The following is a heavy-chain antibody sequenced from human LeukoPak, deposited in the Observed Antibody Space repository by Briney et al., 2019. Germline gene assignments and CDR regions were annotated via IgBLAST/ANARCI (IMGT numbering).Heavy chain of an antibody. Sequence: GGSLRLSCEASGFTFSTSTMHWVRQAPGRGLEWVSSIRPSGDNTYYGDSVKGRFTISRDNSKNTVYLQMNNMRVDDTAVYYCARVAGWHWFDPWGQGTLVTVSS. CDR3: ARVAGWHWFDP. J-gene: IGHJ5*02. CDR2: IRPSGDNT. V-gene: IGHV3-23*01. D-gene: IGHD6-19*01. CDR1: GFTFSTST.